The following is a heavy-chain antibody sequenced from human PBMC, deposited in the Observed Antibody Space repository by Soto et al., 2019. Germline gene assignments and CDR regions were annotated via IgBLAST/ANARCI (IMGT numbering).Heavy chain of an antibody. CDR3: AREEGYDYYYYGMDV. J-gene: IGHJ6*02. CDR1: GFTFSSYA. CDR2: ISYDGSNK. V-gene: IGHV3-30-3*01. Sequence: HPGGSLRLSCAASGFTFSSYAMHWVRQAPGKGLEWVAVISYDGSNKYYADSVKGRFTISRDNSKNTLYLQMNSLRAEDTAVYYCAREEGYDYYYYGMDVWGQGTTVTVSS. D-gene: IGHD6-13*01.